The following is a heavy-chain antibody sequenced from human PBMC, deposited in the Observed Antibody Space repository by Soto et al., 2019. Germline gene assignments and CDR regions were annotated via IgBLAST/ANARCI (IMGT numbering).Heavy chain of an antibody. CDR2: IYYSGST. D-gene: IGHD2-15*01. V-gene: IGHV4-31*03. CDR1: GGSISSGGYY. Sequence: QVQLQESGPGLVKPSQTLSLTCTVSGGSISSGGYYWSWIRQHPAKGLEWIGYIYYSGSTYYNPSLKSRVTISVDTSKNQFSLKLSSVTAADTAVYYCARVLYCSGCSCYSPAFDIWGQGTMVTVSS. CDR3: ARVLYCSGCSCYSPAFDI. J-gene: IGHJ3*02.